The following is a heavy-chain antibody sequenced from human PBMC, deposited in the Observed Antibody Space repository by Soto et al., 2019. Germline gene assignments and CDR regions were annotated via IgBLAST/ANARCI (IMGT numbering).Heavy chain of an antibody. V-gene: IGHV4-4*02. CDR2: IYHSGST. J-gene: IGHJ4*02. Sequence: PSETLSLTCAVSGGSINSSNWWSWVRQPPGKGLEWIGEIYHSGSTNYNPSLKSRVTISVDKSKNQFSLKLSSVTAADTAVYYCARAPPPNGYYYDSSGYYGEDYFDYWGQGTLVTVSS. CDR1: GGSINSSNW. CDR3: ARAPPPNGYYYDSSGYYGEDYFDY. D-gene: IGHD3-22*01.